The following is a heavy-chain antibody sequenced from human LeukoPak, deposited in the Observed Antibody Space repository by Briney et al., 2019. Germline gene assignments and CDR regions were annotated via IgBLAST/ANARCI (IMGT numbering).Heavy chain of an antibody. V-gene: IGHV4-38-2*02. CDR2: IYHSGST. D-gene: IGHD5-18*01. Sequence: SETLSLTCTVSGYSISSGYYWGWIRQPPGKGLEWIGSIYHSGSTYYNPSLKSRVTISVDTSKNQFSLKLSSVTAADTAVYYCARGGYSYGYNFDYWGQGTLVTVSS. CDR3: ARGGYSYGYNFDY. J-gene: IGHJ4*02. CDR1: GYSISSGYY.